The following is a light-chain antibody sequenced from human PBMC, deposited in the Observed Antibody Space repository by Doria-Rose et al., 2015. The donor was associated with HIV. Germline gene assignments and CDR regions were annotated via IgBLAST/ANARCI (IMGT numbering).Light chain of an antibody. CDR3: QQYGTSRGT. Sequence: TQSPGTLSLSPGERATLSCRASQRVKSSYLAWYQQKPGQAPRLLIYVASTRATGIPDRFSGSGSGTDFTLTISRLEPEDVAVYYRQQYGTSRGTFGQGTRLEIK. CDR1: QRVKSSY. CDR2: VAS. J-gene: IGKJ5*01. V-gene: IGKV3-20*01.